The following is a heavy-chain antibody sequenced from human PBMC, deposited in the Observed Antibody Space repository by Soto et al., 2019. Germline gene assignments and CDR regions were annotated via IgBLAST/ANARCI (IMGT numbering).Heavy chain of an antibody. CDR3: AKDQGGYMVSGMDV. CDR2: INPNSGAT. Sequence: GSVKVSCKASGYTFTDYYIYWLRQAPGHGLEWMGWINPNSGATNYAHNFQGRVTMTRDTSIRAAYMELSRLSSDDTAVYYCAKDQGGYMVSGMDVWGQGTTVTVSS. V-gene: IGHV1-2*02. J-gene: IGHJ6*02. D-gene: IGHD2-2*02. CDR1: GYTFTDYY.